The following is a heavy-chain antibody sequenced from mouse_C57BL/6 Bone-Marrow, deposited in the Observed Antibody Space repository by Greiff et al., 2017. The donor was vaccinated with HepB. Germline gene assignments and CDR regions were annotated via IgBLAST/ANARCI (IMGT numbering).Heavy chain of an antibody. CDR1: GYSITSDY. D-gene: IGHD2-4*01. J-gene: IGHJ1*03. CDR2: ISYSGST. V-gene: IGHV3-8*01. Sequence: EVMLVESGPGLAKPSQTLSLTCSVTGYSITSDYWNWIRKFPGNKLEYMGYISYSGSTYYNPSLKSRISITRDTSKNQYYLQLNSVTTEDTATYYCARYYDYAGAYWYFDVWGTGTTVTVSS. CDR3: ARYYDYAGAYWYFDV.